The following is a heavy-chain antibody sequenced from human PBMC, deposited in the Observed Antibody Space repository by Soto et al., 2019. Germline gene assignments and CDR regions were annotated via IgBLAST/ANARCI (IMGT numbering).Heavy chain of an antibody. V-gene: IGHV5-10-1*01. J-gene: IGHJ6*02. CDR3: AVVQLPNYYYYYGMDV. CDR2: IDPSDSYT. D-gene: IGHD5-18*01. CDR1: GYSFTSYW. Sequence: GESLKISCKGSGYSFTSYWISWVRQMPGKGLEWMGRIDPSDSYTNYSPSFQGHVTISADKSISTAYLQWSSLKASDTAMYYCAVVQLPNYYYYYGMDVWGQGTTVTVSS.